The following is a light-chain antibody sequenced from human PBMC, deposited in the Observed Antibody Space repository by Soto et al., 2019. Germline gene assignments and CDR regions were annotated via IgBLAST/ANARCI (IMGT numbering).Light chain of an antibody. V-gene: IGKV1-12*01. CDR1: QDIDNK. CDR2: ASS. CDR3: QQANSFPLT. Sequence: DIQMTQSPSSVSASVGDRVTVTCRASQDIDNKLAWYQQRPGQAPKLLIYASSSLRSGVPARFSGGGSGTDFTLTISSLQSEDFATYYCQQANSFPLTFGGGTKVETK. J-gene: IGKJ4*01.